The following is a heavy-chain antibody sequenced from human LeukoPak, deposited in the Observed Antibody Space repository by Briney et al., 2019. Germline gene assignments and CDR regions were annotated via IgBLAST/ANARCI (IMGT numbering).Heavy chain of an antibody. CDR2: INHSGST. J-gene: IGHJ6*03. V-gene: IGHV4-34*01. Sequence: SEGLCLTCAVYVGSFSGYYWSWMREPPGKGLEWVGEINHSGSTKYNPSLKSRGTRSVDTSKNQVSLGVSSVRAADPAVYYSARLGAAPLGYYYMDVWGKGTTVTVSS. D-gene: IGHD6-6*01. CDR1: VGSFSGYY. CDR3: ARLGAAPLGYYYMDV.